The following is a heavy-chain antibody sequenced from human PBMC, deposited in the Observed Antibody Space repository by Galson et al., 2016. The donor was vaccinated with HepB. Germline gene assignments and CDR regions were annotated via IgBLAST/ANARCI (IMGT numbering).Heavy chain of an antibody. D-gene: IGHD5-12*01. CDR2: INSDGTTK. J-gene: IGHJ4*02. CDR1: GFSFSTYW. CDR3: VRVRYTVATSSQPDF. V-gene: IGHV3-74*01. Sequence: SLRLSCAASGFSFSTYWMHWVRQPPGKGLMWVSHINSDGTTKRYADSVKGRFTISRDNAKNTLYLQMNSLRAEDTAVYYCVRVRYTVATSSQPDFWGQGTLVAVSS.